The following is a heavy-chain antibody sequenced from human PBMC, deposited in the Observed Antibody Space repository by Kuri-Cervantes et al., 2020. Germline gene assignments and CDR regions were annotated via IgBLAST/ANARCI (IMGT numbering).Heavy chain of an antibody. CDR2: ISWNSGSI. D-gene: IGHD1-1*01. J-gene: IGHJ4*02. CDR1: GFTFDDYA. Sequence: GGSLRLSCAASGFTFDDYAMHWVRQAPGKGLEWVSGISWNSGSIGYADSVKGRFTISRDNAKNSLYLQMNSLRPEDTALYYCAKDGQNWNDAKVVGYFDYWGQGTLVTVSS. CDR3: AKDGQNWNDAKVVGYFDY. V-gene: IGHV3-9*01.